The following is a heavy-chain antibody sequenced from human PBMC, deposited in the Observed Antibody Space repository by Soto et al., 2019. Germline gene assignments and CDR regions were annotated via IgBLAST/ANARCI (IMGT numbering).Heavy chain of an antibody. CDR2: INPSGGST. V-gene: IGHV1-46*01. CDR3: AGSMYYYDSSGYPDFDY. D-gene: IGHD3-22*01. Sequence: ASVKVSCKASGYTFTSYYMHWVRQAPGQGLEWMGIINPSGGSTSYAQKFQGRVTMTRDTSTSTVYMELSSLRSEDTAVYYCAGSMYYYDSSGYPDFDYWGQGTLVTVSS. CDR1: GYTFTSYY. J-gene: IGHJ4*02.